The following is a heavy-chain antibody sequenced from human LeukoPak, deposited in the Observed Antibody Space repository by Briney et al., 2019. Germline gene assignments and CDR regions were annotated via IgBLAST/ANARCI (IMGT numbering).Heavy chain of an antibody. J-gene: IGHJ4*02. Sequence: SETLSLTCTVSGGSISRDYWSWIRQPPGKGLEWIGEIYHSGSTNYNPSLKSRVTISVDKSKNQFSLKLSSVTAADTAVYYCARGSGYDLDYWGQGTLVTVSS. V-gene: IGHV4-59*12. CDR1: GGSISRDY. D-gene: IGHD5-12*01. CDR3: ARGSGYDLDY. CDR2: IYHSGST.